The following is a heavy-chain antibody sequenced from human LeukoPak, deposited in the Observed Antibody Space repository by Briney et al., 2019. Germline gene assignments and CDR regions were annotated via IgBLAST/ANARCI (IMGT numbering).Heavy chain of an antibody. CDR1: GFTFSNYA. CDR2: IYSGGST. D-gene: IGHD6-13*01. Sequence: PGGSLRLSCAVSGFTFSNYAMSWVRQAPGKGLEWVSVIYSGGSTYYADSVKGRFTISRDNSKNTLYLQMNSLRAEDTAVYYCAREHTLRSSRGPFDYWGQGTLVTVPS. V-gene: IGHV3-66*01. J-gene: IGHJ4*02. CDR3: AREHTLRSSRGPFDY.